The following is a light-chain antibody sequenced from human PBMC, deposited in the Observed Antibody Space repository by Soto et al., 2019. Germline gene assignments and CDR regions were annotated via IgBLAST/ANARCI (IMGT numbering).Light chain of an antibody. CDR2: GAS. V-gene: IGKV3-15*01. J-gene: IGKJ2*01. Sequence: EIVLTQSPATLSVSPGESATLSCRASQSVTSHLAWYQQKPGQAPRLLIFGASTSATGIPARFSGSGSGTDFTLTISSLQSEDFAVYYCQQYNSRPTFGQGTKLEIK. CDR3: QQYNSRPT. CDR1: QSVTSH.